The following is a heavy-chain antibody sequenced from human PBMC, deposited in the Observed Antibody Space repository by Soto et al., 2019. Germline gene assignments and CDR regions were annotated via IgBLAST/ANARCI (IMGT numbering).Heavy chain of an antibody. V-gene: IGHV4-34*01. CDR3: ARGVGGTH. CDR1: GGSFSGYY. CDR2: INRSGST. D-gene: IGHD3-3*01. J-gene: IGHJ4*02. Sequence: QVQLQQWGAGLLKPSETLSLTCAVYGGSFSGYYWSWIRQPPGKGLEWIGEINRSGSTNYNPSLKSRVTISVDTSKNQFSLKLSSVTAADTAVYYCARGVGGTHWGQGTLVTVSS.